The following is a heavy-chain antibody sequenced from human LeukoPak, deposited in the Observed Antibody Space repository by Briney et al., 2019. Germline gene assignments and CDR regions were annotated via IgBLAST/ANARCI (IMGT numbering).Heavy chain of an antibody. CDR1: GYSVSSSYY. V-gene: IGHV4-38-2*02. CDR3: ARDSPGIAAAGPYGMDV. CDR2: IYYGGST. Sequence: SETLSLTCTVSGYSVSSSYYWGWIRQPPGKGLEWIGSIYYGGSTYYNPSLKSRVTISVDTSKNQFSLKLSSVTAADTAVYYCARDSPGIAAAGPYGMDVWGQGTTVTVSS. J-gene: IGHJ6*02. D-gene: IGHD6-13*01.